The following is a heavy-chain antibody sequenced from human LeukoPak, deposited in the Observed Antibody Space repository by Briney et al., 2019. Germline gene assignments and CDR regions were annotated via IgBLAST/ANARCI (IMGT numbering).Heavy chain of an antibody. J-gene: IGHJ6*02. CDR2: IYYSGST. CDR3: ARSRAAAGRLDYSMDV. V-gene: IGHV4-59*01. CDR1: GGSISSYY. Sequence: SETLSLTCTVSGGSISSYYWSWIRQPPGKGLEWIGYIYYSGSTNYNPSLKSRVTISADTSKNQFSLKLSSVTAADTAVYYCARSRAAAGRLDYSMDVWGQGTTVTVSS. D-gene: IGHD6-13*01.